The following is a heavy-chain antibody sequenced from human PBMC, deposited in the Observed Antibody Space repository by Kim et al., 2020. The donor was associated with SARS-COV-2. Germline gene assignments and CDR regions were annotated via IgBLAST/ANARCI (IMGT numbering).Heavy chain of an antibody. Sequence: SETLSLTCTVSGGSISSGGYYWSWIRQHPGKGLEWFGYIYYSGSTYYNPSLKSRGTITVDTTKNQFSLKLSSVTAADTAVYYCAKALTDWLEYWDFDLWGRGTLLPVSS. CDR1: GGSISSGGYY. CDR2: IYYSGST. CDR3: AKALTDWLEYWDFDL. V-gene: IGHV4-31*03. D-gene: IGHD3-9*01. J-gene: IGHJ2*01.